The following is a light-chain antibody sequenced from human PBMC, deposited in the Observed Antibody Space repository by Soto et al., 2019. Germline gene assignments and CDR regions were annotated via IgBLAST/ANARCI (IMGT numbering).Light chain of an antibody. V-gene: IGKV4-1*01. CDR3: QHYYSDPPWT. Sequence: DIVMTQSPDSLAVSLGERATINCRSSQSVLYSFNNKNYLGWYQQKPGQAPKLLIYWASTRESGVPDRFSGSGSGKDFPLTISSLQAEDVAVYYCQHYYSDPPWTFGQGTKVEIK. CDR2: WAS. CDR1: QSVLYSFNNKNY. J-gene: IGKJ1*01.